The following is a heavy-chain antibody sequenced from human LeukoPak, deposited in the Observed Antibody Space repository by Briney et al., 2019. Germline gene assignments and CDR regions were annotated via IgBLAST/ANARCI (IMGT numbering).Heavy chain of an antibody. D-gene: IGHD2-2*01. CDR1: GGSISSYY. Sequence: SESLSLTCIVYGGSISSYYWSWIRQPAGKGLEWMGRIYTSGSANYNTAPKSGGTMSVNKSKNQFSLMLSSGTGAARAVNSCARDRLRTSAMDVWGKGTTVTVSS. CDR2: IYTSGSA. CDR3: ARDRLRTSAMDV. J-gene: IGHJ6*03. V-gene: IGHV4-4*07.